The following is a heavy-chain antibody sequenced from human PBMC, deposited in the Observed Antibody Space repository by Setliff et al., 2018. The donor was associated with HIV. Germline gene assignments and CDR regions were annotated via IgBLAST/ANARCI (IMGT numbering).Heavy chain of an antibody. J-gene: IGHJ4*02. D-gene: IGHD6-19*01. CDR3: ARVDSSGLADLDY. CDR2: VDPSGGST. Sequence: ASVKVSCKASGYIFTSYYMHWLRQVPGQGLEWMGIVDPSGGSTHYAQKFEGRVTMTRNTSISTAYMELSSLRSEDTAVYYCARVDSSGLADLDYWGQGTLVTVSS. CDR1: GYIFTSYY. V-gene: IGHV1-46*01.